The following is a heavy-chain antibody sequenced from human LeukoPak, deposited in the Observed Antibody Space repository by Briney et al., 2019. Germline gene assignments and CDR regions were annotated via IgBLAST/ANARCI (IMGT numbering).Heavy chain of an antibody. CDR2: ISAYNGNT. CDR1: GYTLTSYG. Sequence: ASVKVSCKASGYTLTSYGISWVRQAPGQGLEWMGWISAYNGNTNYAQKLQGRVTMTTDTSTSTAYMELRSLRSDDTAVYYCARVIVLMVYAKESRYCSGGSCYSALNWFDPWGQGTLVTVSS. J-gene: IGHJ5*02. D-gene: IGHD2-15*01. CDR3: ARVIVLMVYAKESRYCSGGSCYSALNWFDP. V-gene: IGHV1-18*01.